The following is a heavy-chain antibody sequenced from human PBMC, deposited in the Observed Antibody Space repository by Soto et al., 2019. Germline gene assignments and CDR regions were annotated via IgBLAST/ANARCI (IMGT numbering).Heavy chain of an antibody. D-gene: IGHD5-12*01. V-gene: IGHV3-30-3*01. CDR3: AKGYSGYDYAN. CDR2: ISHDGNNT. CDR1: GFTFSSYA. J-gene: IGHJ4*02. Sequence: GGSLRLSCAASGFTFSSYAMYWVRQAPGKGLEWMAFISHDGNNTYYADSVKGRSTISRDNAKNTLYLQMNSLSAEDTAVYFCAKGYSGYDYANWGQGSLVTVSS.